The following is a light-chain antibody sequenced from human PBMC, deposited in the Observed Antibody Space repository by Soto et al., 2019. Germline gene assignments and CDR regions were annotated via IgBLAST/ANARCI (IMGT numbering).Light chain of an antibody. J-gene: IGKJ2*01. V-gene: IGKV3-20*01. CDR1: QSVDSRF. Sequence: DSMLTQSPGTLSLSPGERATLSCRASQSVDSRFLTWYQQKPGQTPRLLIYGTSIRATGIPDRFSGSGSGTDFTLIISRVEPEDSAVYYCLQFGTSPPAFTFGQGTKLEI. CDR3: LQFGTSPPAFT. CDR2: GTS.